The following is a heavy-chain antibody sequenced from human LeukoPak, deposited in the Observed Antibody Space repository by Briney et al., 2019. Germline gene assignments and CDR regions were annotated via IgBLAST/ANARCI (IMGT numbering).Heavy chain of an antibody. J-gene: IGHJ4*02. CDR2: INNDGSIT. CDR1: GFTLSPYW. CDR3: ARVSSGWSIDY. V-gene: IGHV3-74*01. D-gene: IGHD6-19*01. Sequence: PGRSLRLSCAASGFTLSPYWMHWVRQAPGKGLVWVSLINNDGSITIYADSVKGRFTISRDNAKNTLYLQMNSLRAEDTAVFYCARVSSGWSIDYWGQGTLVTVSS.